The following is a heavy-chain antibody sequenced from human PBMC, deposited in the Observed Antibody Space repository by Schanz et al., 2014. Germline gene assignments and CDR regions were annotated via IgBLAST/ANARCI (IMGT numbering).Heavy chain of an antibody. D-gene: IGHD4-17*01. J-gene: IGHJ4*02. CDR3: ARELRLEYYFDY. CDR1: GYTFTNYY. V-gene: IGHV1-2*02. CDR2: INPNSGGT. Sequence: QVQLVQSGAEVKKPGASVKLSCKASGYTFTNYYMHWVRQAPGQGLEWMGRINPNSGGTNYAQKFQGRVTMTRDTSISTAYMELSSLRSDDTAVYYCARELRLEYYFDYWGQGTQVTVSS.